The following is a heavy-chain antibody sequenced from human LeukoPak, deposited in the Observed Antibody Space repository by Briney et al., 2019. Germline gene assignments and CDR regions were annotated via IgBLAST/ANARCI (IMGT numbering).Heavy chain of an antibody. V-gene: IGHV3-48*03. D-gene: IGHD1-1*01. J-gene: IGHJ4*02. Sequence: PGGSLRLSCAASGFTFSSYVMNWVRRAPGKGLEWISYISSSGDSIYYADSVKGRFTISRDNAKNSLYLQMNSLTAEDTAIYYCARDRSGKLNWGQGTLVTVSS. CDR2: ISSSGDSI. CDR3: ARDRSGKLN. CDR1: GFTFSSYV.